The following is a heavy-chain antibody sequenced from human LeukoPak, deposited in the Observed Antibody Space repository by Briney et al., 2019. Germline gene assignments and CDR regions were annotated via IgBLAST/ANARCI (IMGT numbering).Heavy chain of an antibody. CDR2: ISESGDGT. CDR1: GFTFSSYG. J-gene: IGHJ4*02. D-gene: IGHD4-23*01. V-gene: IGHV3-23*01. CDR3: AKDGTRWAFDY. Sequence: GGSLRLSCAASGFTFSSYGMSWVRQAPGKGLEWVSAISESGDGTFYADSVKGRVTISRDTSKNTLYLQMNSLRAEDTALYYCAKDGTRWAFDYWGQGTLVTVSS.